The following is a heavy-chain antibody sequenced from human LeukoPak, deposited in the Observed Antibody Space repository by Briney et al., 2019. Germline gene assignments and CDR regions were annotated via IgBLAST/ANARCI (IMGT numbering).Heavy chain of an antibody. J-gene: IGHJ1*01. CDR2: IYYSGST. V-gene: IGHV4-39*01. D-gene: IGHD2-2*01. CDR1: GGSISSSSYY. Sequence: PSETLSLTCTVSGGSISSSSYYWGWIRQPPGKGLEWIGSIYYSGSTYYNPSLKSRVTISVDTSKNQFSLKLSSVTAADTAVYYCASRPVVPAAMEEYFQHWGQGTLVTVSS. CDR3: ASRPVVPAAMEEYFQH.